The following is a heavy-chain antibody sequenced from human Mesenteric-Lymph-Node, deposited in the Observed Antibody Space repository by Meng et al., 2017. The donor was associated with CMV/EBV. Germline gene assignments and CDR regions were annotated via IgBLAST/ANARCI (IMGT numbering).Heavy chain of an antibody. V-gene: IGHV1-3*01. J-gene: IGHJ4*02. CDR3: ARGRGYSGYDLGY. CDR2: INAGNGNT. D-gene: IGHD5-12*01. CDR1: GYTFTSYA. Sequence: KASGYTFTSYAMHWGRQDTGQRLEWMGWINAGNGNTKYSQKFQGRVTITRDTSASTAYMELSSLRSEDTAVYYCARGRGYSGYDLGYWGQGTLVTVSS.